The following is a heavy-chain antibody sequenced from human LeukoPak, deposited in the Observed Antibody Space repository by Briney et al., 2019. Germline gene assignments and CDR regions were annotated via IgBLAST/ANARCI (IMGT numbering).Heavy chain of an antibody. CDR2: ISSSGRNI. V-gene: IGHV3-48*03. J-gene: IGHJ4*02. D-gene: IGHD1-26*01. CDR1: GFTFSNYE. Sequence: GGSLRLSCAASGFTFSNYEFNWVRQAPGKGLEWVSYISSSGRNIYYADSVKGRFTISRDNAKNSLYLQMNSLRAEDTAVYYCARGGYSGTYYFDYWGQGTLVTVSS. CDR3: ARGGYSGTYYFDY.